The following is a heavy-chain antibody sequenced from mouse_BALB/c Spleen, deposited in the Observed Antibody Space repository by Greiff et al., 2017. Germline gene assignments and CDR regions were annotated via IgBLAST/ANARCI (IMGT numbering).Heavy chain of an antibody. CDR2: IYPGNSDT. CDR3: TTTMIKGNWYFDV. V-gene: IGHV1-5*01. CDR1: GYTFTSYW. J-gene: IGHJ1*01. D-gene: IGHD2-4*01. Sequence: EVQLQQSGTVLARPGASVKMSCKASGYTFTSYWMHWVKQRPGQGLEWIGAIYPGNSDTSYNQKFKGKAKLTAVTSTSTDYIELSSRTNEDSAVYYCTTTMIKGNWYFDVWGAGTTVTVSS.